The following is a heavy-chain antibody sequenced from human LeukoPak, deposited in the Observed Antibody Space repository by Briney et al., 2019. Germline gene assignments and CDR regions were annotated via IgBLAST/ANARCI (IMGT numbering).Heavy chain of an antibody. CDR3: ARQVSGQGYSFDY. J-gene: IGHJ4*01. Sequence: GESLRISCKGSGYSFTSYWINWVRQMPDKGLEWMGRIDPSSSYTNYNPSFQGHVTISADKSISTAYLQWSSLKASDTAMYYCARQVSGQGYSFDYWGQRTLVTVSS. V-gene: IGHV5-10-1*01. CDR1: GYSFTSYW. D-gene: IGHD5-12*01. CDR2: IDPSSSYT.